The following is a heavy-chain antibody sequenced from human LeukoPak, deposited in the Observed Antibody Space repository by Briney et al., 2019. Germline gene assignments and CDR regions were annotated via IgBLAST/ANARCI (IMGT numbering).Heavy chain of an antibody. V-gene: IGHV4-39*07. CDR3: AAFIAAAVNFDY. Sequence: SETLSLTCTVSGGSISSYYWGWIRQPPGKGLEWIGSIYYSGSTYYNPSLKSRVTISVDTSKNQFSLKLSSVTAADTAVYYCAAFIAAAVNFDYWGQGTLVTVSS. J-gene: IGHJ4*02. CDR2: IYYSGST. CDR1: GGSISSYY. D-gene: IGHD6-13*01.